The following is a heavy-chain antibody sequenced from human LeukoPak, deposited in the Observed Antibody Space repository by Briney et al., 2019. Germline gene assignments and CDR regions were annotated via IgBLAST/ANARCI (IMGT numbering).Heavy chain of an antibody. D-gene: IGHD3-10*01. CDR1: RYTFANYR. V-gene: IGHV7-4-1*02. Sequence: ASVKVSCKASRYTFANYRMNWVRQAPGQGLEWMEWINTNTGNPTYAQGFTGRFVFSLDTSVSTAYLQISSLKAEDTAVYYCARQSRGVFDFWGQGTLVTVSS. J-gene: IGHJ4*02. CDR2: INTNTGNP. CDR3: ARQSRGVFDF.